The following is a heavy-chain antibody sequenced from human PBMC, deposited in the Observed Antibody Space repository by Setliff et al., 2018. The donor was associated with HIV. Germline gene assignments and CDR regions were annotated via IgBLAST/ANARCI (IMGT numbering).Heavy chain of an antibody. J-gene: IGHJ3*02. D-gene: IGHD2-8*01. V-gene: IGHV1-2*06. CDR1: GYTLTGYF. CDR2: IIPNSAGT. CDR3: ATKVYCTNGVCLDAFDI. Sequence: ASVKVSCKASGYTLTGYFIHWVRQAPGQGLEWMGRIIPNSAGTNYAQKFQGRVTMTRDTSISTAYMELSRLRSDDTAVYYCATKVYCTNGVCLDAFDIWGQGTMVT.